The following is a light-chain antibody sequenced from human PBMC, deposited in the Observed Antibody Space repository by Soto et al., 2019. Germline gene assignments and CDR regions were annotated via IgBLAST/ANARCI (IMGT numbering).Light chain of an antibody. J-gene: IGKJ1*01. CDR1: QSVSIN. Sequence: EIVMTQSPATLSVSPGERATLSCRASQSVSINLAWYQQKPGQAPRLLIYGASTRAAGIPARFSGSGSGTEITLTISSLQSEDFAVYYCQQYNNWQTFGQGTKVEIK. CDR2: GAS. V-gene: IGKV3-15*01. CDR3: QQYNNWQT.